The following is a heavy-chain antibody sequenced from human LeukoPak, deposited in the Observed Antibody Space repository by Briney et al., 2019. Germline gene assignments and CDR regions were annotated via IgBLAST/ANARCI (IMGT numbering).Heavy chain of an antibody. J-gene: IGHJ4*02. Sequence: ASVKVSCKASGYSFTNYAMNWVRQAPGQGLEFMGWIHPTTGNPAYAQGFSGRFVFSLDTSVSATYLQINDLKAEDTAVYFCARALDSLGGLSLPDYWGQGTLVTVSS. D-gene: IGHD3-16*02. CDR3: ARALDSLGGLSLPDY. CDR2: IHPTTGNP. CDR1: GYSFTNYA. V-gene: IGHV7-4-1*02.